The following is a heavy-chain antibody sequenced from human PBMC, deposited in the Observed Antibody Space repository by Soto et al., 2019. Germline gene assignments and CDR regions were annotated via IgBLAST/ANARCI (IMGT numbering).Heavy chain of an antibody. J-gene: IGHJ4*02. CDR2: IKSKTDGGTT. V-gene: IGHV3-15*07. D-gene: IGHD5-18*01. CDR3: TTFSGYSYGVGFDY. Sequence: PGGSLSLSCAASGFTFSNAWMNWVRQAPGKGLEWVGRIKSKTDGGTTDYAAPVKGRFTISRDDSKNTLYLQMNSLKTEDTAVYYCTTFSGYSYGVGFDYWGQGTLVTVSS. CDR1: GFTFSNAW.